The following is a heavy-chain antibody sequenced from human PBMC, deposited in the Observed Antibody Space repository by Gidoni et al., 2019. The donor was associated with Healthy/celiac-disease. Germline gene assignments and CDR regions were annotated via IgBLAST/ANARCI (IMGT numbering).Heavy chain of an antibody. CDR1: GGSFSGYY. CDR2: INHSGST. D-gene: IGHD1-26*01. Sequence: QVQLQQWGAGLLKPSETLSLTCAVYGGSFSGYYWGWIRQPPGKVLEWIGEINHSGSTNHNPSLKIRVTISVDTSKNQFSLKLSSVTAADTAVYYCARGGRRAKMVGATYYFDYWGQGTLVTVSS. J-gene: IGHJ4*02. CDR3: ARGGRRAKMVGATYYFDY. V-gene: IGHV4-34*01.